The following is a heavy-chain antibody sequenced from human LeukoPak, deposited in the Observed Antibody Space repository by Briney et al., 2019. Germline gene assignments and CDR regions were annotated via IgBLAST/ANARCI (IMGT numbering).Heavy chain of an antibody. Sequence: PSETLSLTCTVSGGSISSHYWSWIRQPPGKGLEWIGYIYYSGSTNYNPSLKSRVTISVDTSENQFSLKLSSVTAADTAVYYCARGAAFYGRYYYYYMDVWGKGTTVTVSS. V-gene: IGHV4-59*11. CDR1: GGSISSHY. CDR3: ARGAAFYGRYYYYYMDV. CDR2: IYYSGST. D-gene: IGHD4-17*01. J-gene: IGHJ6*03.